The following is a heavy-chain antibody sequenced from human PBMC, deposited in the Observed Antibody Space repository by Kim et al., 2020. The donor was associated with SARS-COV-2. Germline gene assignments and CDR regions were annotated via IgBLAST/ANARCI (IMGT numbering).Heavy chain of an antibody. D-gene: IGHD6-6*01. CDR1: GGSISSSSYY. CDR3: ARQRVPVVAARPGGMDV. V-gene: IGHV4-39*01. Sequence: SETLSLTCTVSGGSISSSSYYWGWIRQPPGKGLEWIGSIYYSGSTYYNPSLKSRVTISVDTSKNQFSLKLSSVTAADTAVYYCARQRVPVVAARPGGMDVWGQGTTVTVSS. J-gene: IGHJ6*02. CDR2: IYYSGST.